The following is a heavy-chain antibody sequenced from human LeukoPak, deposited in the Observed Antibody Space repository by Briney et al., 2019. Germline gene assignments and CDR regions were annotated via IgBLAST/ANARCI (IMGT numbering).Heavy chain of an antibody. Sequence: GGSLRLSCAASGFTFYDYGMSWVRQAPGKGVEWVSGINWNGGSTGYADSVKGRFTISRDNAKNSLYLQMNSLRAEDTALYYCAREIAAAGVSTLDYWGQGTLVTVSS. V-gene: IGHV3-20*04. CDR3: AREIAAAGVSTLDY. D-gene: IGHD6-13*01. J-gene: IGHJ4*02. CDR2: INWNGGST. CDR1: GFTFYDYG.